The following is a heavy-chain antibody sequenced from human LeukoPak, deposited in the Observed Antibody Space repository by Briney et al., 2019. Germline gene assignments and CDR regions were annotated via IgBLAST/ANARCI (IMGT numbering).Heavy chain of an antibody. CDR1: GYSISSGYY. CDR3: ARQADSSSWYVYYYYYMDV. D-gene: IGHD6-13*01. V-gene: IGHV4-38-2*01. Sequence: SETLSLTCSVSGYSISSGYYWGWIRQPPGKGLEWIGSISHSGSTYYNPSLKSRVTLSVDTSKNQFSLKLSSVTAADTAVYYCARQADSSSWYVYYYYYMDVWGKGTTVTVSS. J-gene: IGHJ6*03. CDR2: ISHSGST.